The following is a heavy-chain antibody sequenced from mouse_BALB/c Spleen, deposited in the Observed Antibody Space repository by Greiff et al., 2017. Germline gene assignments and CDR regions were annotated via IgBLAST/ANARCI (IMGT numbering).Heavy chain of an antibody. CDR3: ARRDYGYDWFAY. D-gene: IGHD2-2*01. V-gene: IGHV3-2*02. Sequence: DVKLQESGPGLVKPSQSLSLTCTVTGYSITSDYAWNWIRQFPGNKLEWMGYISYSGSTSYNPSLKSRISITRDTSKNQFFLQLNSVTTEDTATYYCARRDYGYDWFAYWGQGTLVTVSA. J-gene: IGHJ3*01. CDR1: GYSITSDYA. CDR2: ISYSGST.